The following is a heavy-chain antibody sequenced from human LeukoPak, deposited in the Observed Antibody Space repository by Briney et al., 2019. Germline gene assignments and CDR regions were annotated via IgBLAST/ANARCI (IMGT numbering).Heavy chain of an antibody. CDR2: ISYDGSNK. V-gene: IGHV3-30*18. CDR3: ANESPGYSSSWYVY. D-gene: IGHD6-13*01. J-gene: IGHJ4*02. CDR1: GFTFSSYG. Sequence: PGGSLRLSCAASGFTFSSYGMHWVRQASGKGLEWVAVISYDGSNKYYADSVKGRFTISRDNSKNTLYLQMNSLRAEDTAVYYCANESPGYSSSWYVYWGQGTLVTVSS.